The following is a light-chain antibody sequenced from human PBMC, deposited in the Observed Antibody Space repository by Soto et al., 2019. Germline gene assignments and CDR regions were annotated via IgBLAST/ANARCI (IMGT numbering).Light chain of an antibody. Sequence: EKVITQSPATLSVSPGERSALSCRASQGISSDLAWYQQKPGQAPRLLIYGASTRATGIPARFSGSGSGTEFTLTISSLQSEDFAVYYCQRYSDPPPAVFGPGTKVDIK. CDR3: QRYSDPPPAV. J-gene: IGKJ3*01. V-gene: IGKV3D-15*01. CDR1: QGISSD. CDR2: GAS.